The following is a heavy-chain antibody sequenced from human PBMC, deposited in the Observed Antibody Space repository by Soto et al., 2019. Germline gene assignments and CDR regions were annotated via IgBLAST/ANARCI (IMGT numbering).Heavy chain of an antibody. Sequence: SGAEVKKPGASVKVSCKASGYTFTSYAMHWVRQAPGQRLEWMGWINAGNGNTKYSQKFQGRVTITRDTSASTAYMELSSLRSEDTAVYYCARVLATVTFTMGYWGQGTLVTVSS. CDR2: INAGNGNT. CDR1: GYTFTSYA. V-gene: IGHV1-3*01. D-gene: IGHD4-4*01. CDR3: ARVLATVTFTMGY. J-gene: IGHJ4*02.